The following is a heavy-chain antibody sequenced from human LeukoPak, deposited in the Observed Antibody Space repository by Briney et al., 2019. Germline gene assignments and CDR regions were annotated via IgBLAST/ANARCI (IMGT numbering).Heavy chain of an antibody. CDR1: GFTFSSYG. Sequence: QSGGSLRLSCAASGFTFSSYGMHWVRQAPGKGLEWVAVIWYDGSNKYYADSVKGRFTISRDNSKNTPYLQMNSLRAEDTAVYYCARLDTAMVFSYWGQGTLVTVSS. J-gene: IGHJ4*02. CDR2: IWYDGSNK. D-gene: IGHD5-18*01. CDR3: ARLDTAMVFSY. V-gene: IGHV3-33*01.